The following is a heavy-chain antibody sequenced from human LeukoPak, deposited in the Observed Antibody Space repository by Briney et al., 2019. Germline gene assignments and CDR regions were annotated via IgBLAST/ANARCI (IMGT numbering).Heavy chain of an antibody. J-gene: IGHJ3*01. CDR3: ARISSSNWYNERGAFDV. CDR2: VYYTGST. Sequence: SETLSLTCAVYGGSFSGYYWSWIRQPPGKGLESIGFVYYTGSTNYSPSLKSRVTISVDTSKNQFSLKLRSVTAADTAVYYCARISSSNWYNERGAFDVWGQGTMVTVSS. CDR1: GGSFSGYY. V-gene: IGHV4-59*01. D-gene: IGHD6-13*01.